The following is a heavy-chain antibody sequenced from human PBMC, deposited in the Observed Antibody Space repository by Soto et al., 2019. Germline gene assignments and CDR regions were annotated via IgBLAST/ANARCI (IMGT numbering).Heavy chain of an antibody. J-gene: IGHJ4*02. CDR3: ARPSPRFLTYYDFWSGYYYFDY. Sequence: PGESLKISCKGSGYSFTSYWIGWVRQMPGKGLEWMGIIYPGDSDTRYSPSFQGQVTISADKSISTAYLQWSSLKASDTAMYYCARPSPRFLTYYDFWSGYYYFDYWGQGTLVTVSS. CDR1: GYSFTSYW. V-gene: IGHV5-51*01. D-gene: IGHD3-3*01. CDR2: IYPGDSDT.